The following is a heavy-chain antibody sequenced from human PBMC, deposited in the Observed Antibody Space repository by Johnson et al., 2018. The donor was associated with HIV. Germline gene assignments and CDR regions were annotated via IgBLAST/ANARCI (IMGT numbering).Heavy chain of an antibody. Sequence: VQLVESGGGVVQPGGSLRLSCAASGFTFSSYDMHWVRQATGKGLEWVSAIGTAGDTYYPGSVKGRFTIPRENAKNSLYLQMNSLRAEDTAVYYCAREWGMITFGGVIPRNALDIWGQGTMVTVSS. J-gene: IGHJ3*02. CDR1: GFTFSSYD. CDR3: AREWGMITFGGVIPRNALDI. CDR2: IGTAGDT. D-gene: IGHD3-16*02. V-gene: IGHV3-13*01.